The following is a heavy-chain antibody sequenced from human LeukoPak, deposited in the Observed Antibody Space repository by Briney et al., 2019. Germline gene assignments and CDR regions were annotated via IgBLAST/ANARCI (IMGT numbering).Heavy chain of an antibody. CDR2: IYYSGIT. V-gene: IGHV4-30-4*01. CDR1: GGSISSGDYS. D-gene: IGHD6-25*01. CDR3: ASRLAATGDFDY. Sequence: SETLSLTCAVSGGSISSGDYSWSWIRQPPGKGLEWIGYIYYSGITYYNPSLRSRIIISIDTSKNQFSLKLNSVTAADTAVYFCASRLAATGDFDYWGQGSLVTVSS. J-gene: IGHJ4*02.